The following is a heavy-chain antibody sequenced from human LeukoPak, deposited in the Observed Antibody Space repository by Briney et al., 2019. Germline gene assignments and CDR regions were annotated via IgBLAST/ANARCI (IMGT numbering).Heavy chain of an antibody. CDR2: IYYSGST. Sequence: SETLSLTCTVSGGSISSYYWSWIRQPPGKGPEWIGYIYYSGSTNYNPSLKSRVTISVDTSKNQFSLKLSSVTAADTAVYYCARDFLQDDAFDIWGQGTMVTVSS. CDR1: GGSISSYY. D-gene: IGHD5-24*01. CDR3: ARDFLQDDAFDI. V-gene: IGHV4-59*01. J-gene: IGHJ3*02.